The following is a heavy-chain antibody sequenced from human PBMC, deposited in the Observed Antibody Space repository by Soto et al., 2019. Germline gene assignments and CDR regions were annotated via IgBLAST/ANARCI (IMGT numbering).Heavy chain of an antibody. D-gene: IGHD2-8*02. CDR1: GYIFTSYW. Sequence: EVQLAQSGEEVKKPGESLRISCKGSGYIFTSYWISWVRQVPGKGLEWMGKIDPSDSYSDYSPSFRGHVTMSVDKSINTAYLQWTSLKASDTAMYYCGNQGETEEEILAWGQGTLVTVSS. V-gene: IGHV5-10-1*03. J-gene: IGHJ5*02. CDR3: GNQGETEEEILA. CDR2: IDPSDSYS.